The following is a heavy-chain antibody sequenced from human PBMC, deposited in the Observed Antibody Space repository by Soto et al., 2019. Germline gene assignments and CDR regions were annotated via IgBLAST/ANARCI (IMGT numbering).Heavy chain of an antibody. CDR2: ISWNSVTI. Sequence: EVQLVESGGGLAQPGWSRRLSCAASGFNFDDHAMHWVRQTPGKGLEWVSGISWNSVTINYADSIKGRFTISRDNAKRTLSLQMNNLRPANTAMYFCLRSSGSQLRAGWFDPLGQGTLVTVS. J-gene: IGHJ5*02. CDR3: LRSSGSQLRAGWFDP. CDR1: GFNFDDHA. D-gene: IGHD1-26*01. V-gene: IGHV3-9*01.